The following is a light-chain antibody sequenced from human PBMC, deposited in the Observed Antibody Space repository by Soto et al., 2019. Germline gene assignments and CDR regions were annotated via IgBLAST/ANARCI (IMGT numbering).Light chain of an antibody. Sequence: DIQLTQSPSFVSASVGDRVTITCRASQGIASYLARFQQKPGKAPELLIYAASTLRSGVPSRFSGSRSGTEFTLTVSSLQPEDFATYYCQQLYNYPRTFGQGTKVEVK. J-gene: IGKJ1*01. CDR2: AAS. CDR1: QGIASY. CDR3: QQLYNYPRT. V-gene: IGKV1-9*01.